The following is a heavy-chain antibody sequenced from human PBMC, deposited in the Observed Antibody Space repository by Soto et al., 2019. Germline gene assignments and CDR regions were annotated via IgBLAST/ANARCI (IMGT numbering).Heavy chain of an antibody. Sequence: GGSLSLSCAASGFTFTSSVMSWVRQAPVKGLEWVSGVSGSVDGTDYADSVKGRFTISRDNSKNTLYLQMNSLRVEDTAVYYSAKDPCSGSYCNYHNPGMDMWDQGTMLAASS. CDR3: AKDPCSGSYCNYHNPGMDM. CDR1: GFTFTSSV. J-gene: IGHJ6*02. CDR2: VSGSVDGT. D-gene: IGHD2-15*01. V-gene: IGHV3-23*01.